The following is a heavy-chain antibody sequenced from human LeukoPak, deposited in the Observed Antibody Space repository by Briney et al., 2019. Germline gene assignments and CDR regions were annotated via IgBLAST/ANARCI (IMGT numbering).Heavy chain of an antibody. CDR1: GFTFSSYG. D-gene: IGHD2-2*02. CDR2: IRYDGSKK. J-gene: IGHJ4*02. Sequence: GGSLRLSCAASGFTFSSYGMHWVRQAPGKGLEWVAFIRYDGSKKYYADSVKGRFTISRDNSKNTLYLQINSLRTEDTAVYYCARRSVYCSSTSCYTIDYWGQGTLVTVSS. V-gene: IGHV3-30*02. CDR3: ARRSVYCSSTSCYTIDY.